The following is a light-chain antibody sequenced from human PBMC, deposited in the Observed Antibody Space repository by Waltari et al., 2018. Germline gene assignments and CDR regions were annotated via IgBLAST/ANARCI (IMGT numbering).Light chain of an antibody. J-gene: IGLJ2*01. V-gene: IGLV1-40*01. CDR1: SSNIGATYG. CDR3: QSYDSSLSVVV. Sequence: QSILTQPPSVSGAPGQRVTIPCPGSSSNIGATYGVPWYQQLPGTAPKLLLYGNSNRPSGVPDRFSGSKSGTSASLAITGLQAEDEADYYCQSYDSSLSVVVFGGGTKLTVL. CDR2: GNS.